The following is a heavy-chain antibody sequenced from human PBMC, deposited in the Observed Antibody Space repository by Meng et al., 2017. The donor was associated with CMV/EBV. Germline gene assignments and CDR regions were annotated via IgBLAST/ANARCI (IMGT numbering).Heavy chain of an antibody. J-gene: IGHJ6*02. V-gene: IGHV3-19*01. CDR3: ARDCSSTSCYLEGYYGMDV. Sequence: GESLKISCAASGFTFSNSDMNWVRQAPGKGLEWVSGVSWNGSRTHYADSVKGRFIISRDNSKNTLYLQMNSLRAEDTAVYYCARDCSSTSCYLEGYYGMDVWGQGTTVTVSS. CDR2: VSWNGSRT. CDR1: GFTFSNSD. D-gene: IGHD2-2*01.